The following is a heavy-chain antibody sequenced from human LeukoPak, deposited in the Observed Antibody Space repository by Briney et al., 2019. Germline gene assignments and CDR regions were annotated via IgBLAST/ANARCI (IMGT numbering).Heavy chain of an antibody. V-gene: IGHV3-21*01. J-gene: IGHJ4*02. CDR3: ARLERDYYYDTPYYFDY. CDR2: ISSSSSYI. D-gene: IGHD3-22*01. Sequence: GGSLRLSCAASGFTFSSYSMNWVRQAPGKGLEWVSSISSSSSYICYADSVKGRFTISRDNAKNSLYLQMNSLRAEDTAVYYCARLERDYYYDTPYYFDYWGQGTLVTVSS. CDR1: GFTFSSYS.